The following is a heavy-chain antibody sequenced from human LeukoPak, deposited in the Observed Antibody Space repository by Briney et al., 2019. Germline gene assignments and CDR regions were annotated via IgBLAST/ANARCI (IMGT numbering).Heavy chain of an antibody. CDR1: GVSFSGYY. Sequence: SETLSLTCAVYGVSFSGYYWSWIRQPPGKGLEWIGEINHSGSPNYNPSLKSRVTISVDTSKNQFSLKLSSVTAADTAVYYCARSSPQRLIAARRFDYWGQGTLVTVSS. J-gene: IGHJ4*02. CDR2: INHSGSP. CDR3: ARSSPQRLIAARRFDY. V-gene: IGHV4-34*01. D-gene: IGHD6-6*01.